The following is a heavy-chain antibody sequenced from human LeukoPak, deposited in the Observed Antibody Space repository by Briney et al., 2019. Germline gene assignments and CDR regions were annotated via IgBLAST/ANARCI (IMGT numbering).Heavy chain of an antibody. CDR1: GGTFSSNA. D-gene: IGHD1-14*01. CDR2: IIPIFGTA. CDR3: ARDPEYYFDY. V-gene: IGHV1-69*01. Sequence: ASVKVSCKASGGTFSSNAISWVRQAPGQGLEWMGGIIPIFGTANYAQKFQGRVTITADESTNTAYMELSSLRSEDTAVYYCARDPEYYFDYWGQGTLVTVSS. J-gene: IGHJ4*02.